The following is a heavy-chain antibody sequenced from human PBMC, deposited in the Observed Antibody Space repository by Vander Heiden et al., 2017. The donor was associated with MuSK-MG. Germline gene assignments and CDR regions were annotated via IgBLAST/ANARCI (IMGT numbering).Heavy chain of an antibody. CDR2: IKQDGSEK. V-gene: IGHV3-7*01. CDR1: GFTFSSYW. D-gene: IGHD3-3*01. Sequence: EVRLVESGGGLVQPGGSLRLSCAASGFTFSSYWMSWVRQAPGKGLGWVANIKQDGSEKYYVDSVKGRFTISRDNAKNSLYLQMNSLRAEDTAVYYCARVTGYDFWSGPRYYYYYYMDVWGKGTTVTVSS. CDR3: ARVTGYDFWSGPRYYYYYYMDV. J-gene: IGHJ6*03.